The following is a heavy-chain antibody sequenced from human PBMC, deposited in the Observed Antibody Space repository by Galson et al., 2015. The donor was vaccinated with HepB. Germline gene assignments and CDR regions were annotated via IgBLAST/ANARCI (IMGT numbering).Heavy chain of an antibody. V-gene: IGHV4-34*01. CDR2: INHSGST. D-gene: IGHD3-16*01. CDR3: ARGPITYRVGSYYMDV. Sequence: LSLTCAVYGGSFSGYYWSWIRQPPGKGLEWIGEINHSGSTNYNPSLKSRVTISVDTSKNQFSLKLSSVTAADTAVYYCARGPITYRVGSYYMDVWGKGTTVTVSS. CDR1: GGSFSGYY. J-gene: IGHJ6*03.